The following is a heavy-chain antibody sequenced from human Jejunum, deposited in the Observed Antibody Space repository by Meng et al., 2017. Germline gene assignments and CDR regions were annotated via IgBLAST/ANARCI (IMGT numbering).Heavy chain of an antibody. D-gene: IGHD3-22*01. CDR2: ICYHGNNE. CDR3: ARGQFRNFYDSSGSFDY. J-gene: IGHJ4*02. V-gene: IGHV3-33*01. Sequence: GESLKISCAASGFTFTNYNMHWVRQAPGKGLEWVAVICYHGNNEYYADSVKGRFTISRHNSENTVYLHLSSLRDEDTAVYYCARGQFRNFYDSSGSFDYWGQGTLVTVSS. CDR1: GFTFTNYN.